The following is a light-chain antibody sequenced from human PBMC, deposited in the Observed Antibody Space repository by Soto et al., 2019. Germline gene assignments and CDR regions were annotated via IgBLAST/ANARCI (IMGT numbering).Light chain of an antibody. CDR2: EGD. J-gene: IGLJ2*01. V-gene: IGLV2-23*01. CDR3: CSYARNRDVL. CDR1: SSDVGSYNL. Sequence: QSALTQPASVSGSPGQSITISCTGTSSDVGSYNLVSWYQQHPGTAPKLMIYEGDKRPSGVSNRFSGSKSGNTASLTISGLQAEDEADYYCCSYARNRDVLFGGGTKLTVL.